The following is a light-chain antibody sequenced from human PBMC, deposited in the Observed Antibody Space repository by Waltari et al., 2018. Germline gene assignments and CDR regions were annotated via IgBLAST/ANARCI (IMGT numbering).Light chain of an antibody. CDR1: QSISNN. Sequence: EIVMTQSPASLSVSPGERATLSCRASQSISNNLAWYQQKPGQPPRPLIYHSSTRATGIPARFSGSGSGTGFTLTISSLQSEDFAVYYCQQYKSWPPLTFGGGTKVDFK. J-gene: IGKJ4*01. CDR2: HSS. V-gene: IGKV3-15*01. CDR3: QQYKSWPPLT.